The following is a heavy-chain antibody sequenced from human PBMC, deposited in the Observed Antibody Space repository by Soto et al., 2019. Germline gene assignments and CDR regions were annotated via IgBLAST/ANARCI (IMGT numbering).Heavy chain of an antibody. D-gene: IGHD2-15*01. Sequence: QITLKESGPTLVNPTQTLTLTCTFSGFSLSTSGAAVGWLRQPPGKALEWLALVYWGDDKRYSPIIKNRFTITKHTSKKQVVLTPTDAEPVDTAPYYCAHRRLVTLLGIVTQTVVWFHSCGQGTLVTIPS. J-gene: IGHJ5*01. V-gene: IGHV2-5*02. CDR1: GFSLSTSGAA. CDR3: AHRRLVTLLGIVTQTVVWFHS. CDR2: VYWGDDK.